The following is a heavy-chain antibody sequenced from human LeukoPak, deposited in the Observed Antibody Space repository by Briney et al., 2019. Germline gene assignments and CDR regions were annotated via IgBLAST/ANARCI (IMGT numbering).Heavy chain of an antibody. CDR3: ASPVGATTVRAFDI. J-gene: IGHJ3*02. CDR2: TRNEANIYTT. Sequence: GGSLRLSCAASGFIFSDHYMDWVRQAPGKGLEWVGRTRNEANIYTTKYAASVKGRFTISRDDSKNSLYLQMNGLKTEDTAVYYCASPVGATTVRAFDIWGQGTMVTVSS. CDR1: GFIFSDHY. D-gene: IGHD1-26*01. V-gene: IGHV3-72*01.